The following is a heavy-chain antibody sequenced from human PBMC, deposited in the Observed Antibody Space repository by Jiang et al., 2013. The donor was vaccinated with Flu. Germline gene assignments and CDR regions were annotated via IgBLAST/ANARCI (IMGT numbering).Heavy chain of an antibody. CDR1: GFTFSSYA. CDR3: ARGTSMGKLASIAAAGTVLDY. CDR2: ISYDGSNK. V-gene: IGHV3-30-3*01. D-gene: IGHD6-13*01. Sequence: GRSLRLSCAASGFTFSSYAMHWVRQAPGKGLEWVAVISYDGSNKYYADSVKGRFTISRDNSKNTLYLQMNSLRAEDTAVYYCARGTSMGKLASIAAAGTVLDYWGQGTLVTVSS. J-gene: IGHJ4*02.